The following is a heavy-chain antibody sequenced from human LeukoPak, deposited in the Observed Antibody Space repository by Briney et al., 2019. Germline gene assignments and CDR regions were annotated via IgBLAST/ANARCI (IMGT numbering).Heavy chain of an antibody. D-gene: IGHD6-13*01. CDR3: ARHRACRAAAGTNYYYYMDV. V-gene: IGHV5-51*01. CDR2: IYPGDSDT. Sequence: GESLKISCKGSGYSFTSYWIGWVRQMPGKGLEWMGIIYPGDSDTRYSPSFQGQVTISADKSISTAYLQWSSLKASDTAMYYCARHRACRAAAGTNYYYYMDVWGKGTTVTVSS. J-gene: IGHJ6*03. CDR1: GYSFTSYW.